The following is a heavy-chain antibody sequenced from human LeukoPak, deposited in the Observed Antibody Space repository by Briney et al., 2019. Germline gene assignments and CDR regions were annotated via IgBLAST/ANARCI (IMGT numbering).Heavy chain of an antibody. CDR2: ISSSSSYI. J-gene: IGHJ6*02. CDR1: GFTFSSYS. Sequence: GRSLRLSCAASGFTFSSYSMNWVRQAPGKGLEWVSSISSSSSYIYYADSVKGRFTISRDNAKNSLYLQMNSLRAEDTAVYYCARGNPGITIFGVVIYYGMDVWGQGTTVTVSS. V-gene: IGHV3-21*01. D-gene: IGHD3-3*01. CDR3: ARGNPGITIFGVVIYYGMDV.